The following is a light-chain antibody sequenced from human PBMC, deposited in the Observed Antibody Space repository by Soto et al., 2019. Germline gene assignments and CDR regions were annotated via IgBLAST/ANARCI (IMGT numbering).Light chain of an antibody. Sequence: QSALTQPASVSGSPGQSITISCTGTSSDVGSYNLVSWYQQHPGKAPKLMIYEVSKRPSGVSNRFSGSKSGNTASLTISGFQAEDEADYYCCSYAGSSTSVVFGGGTKVTVL. CDR3: CSYAGSSTSVV. V-gene: IGLV2-23*02. CDR1: SSDVGSYNL. J-gene: IGLJ2*01. CDR2: EVS.